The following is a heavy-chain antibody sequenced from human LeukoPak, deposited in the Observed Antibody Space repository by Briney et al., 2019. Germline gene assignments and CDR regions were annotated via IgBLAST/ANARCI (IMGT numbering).Heavy chain of an antibody. D-gene: IGHD5-12*01. CDR1: GGSISTSSFF. CDR3: ARHGGLKYGGYEKRFDY. J-gene: IGHJ4*02. V-gene: IGHV4-39*01. CDR2: IYYSGRT. Sequence: SETLSLTSTVSGGSISTSSFFWGWIRQPPGKGLEWIGSIYYSGRTYYNPSLESRVTISVDTSKNQFSLKLNSVTAADTAVYYCARHGGLKYGGYEKRFDYWGQGTLVTVSS.